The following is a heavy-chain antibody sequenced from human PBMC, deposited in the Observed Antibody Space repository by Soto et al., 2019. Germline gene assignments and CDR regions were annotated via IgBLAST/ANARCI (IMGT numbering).Heavy chain of an antibody. CDR3: ARVLMGGDYVDYYYGMDV. Sequence: QVQLVQSGAEVKKPGSSVKVSCKASGGTFSSYAISWVRQAPGQGLEWMGGIIPIFGTANYAQKFQGRVTITADESTSAAEMELSSLRSEDTAVYYCARVLMGGDYVDYYYGMDVWGQGTTVTVSS. CDR1: GGTFSSYA. CDR2: IIPIFGTA. D-gene: IGHD4-17*01. V-gene: IGHV1-69*01. J-gene: IGHJ6*02.